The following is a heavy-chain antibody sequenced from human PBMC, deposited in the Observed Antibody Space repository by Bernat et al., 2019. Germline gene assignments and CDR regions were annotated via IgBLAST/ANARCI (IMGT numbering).Heavy chain of an antibody. D-gene: IGHD3-22*01. CDR3: AASGYGTIDI. J-gene: IGHJ3*02. CDR1: GFTSSSHA. CDR2: ISNSGDSA. V-gene: IGHV3-23*01. Sequence: EVQLLESGGGLVQPGGSLRLSCAASGFTSSSHAISWVRQAPGKGLEWVSTISNSGDSAYYADSVKGRFTISRDNPKNTLSLQMNNLRAEDTAVYYCAASGYGTIDIWGQGTMVTVS.